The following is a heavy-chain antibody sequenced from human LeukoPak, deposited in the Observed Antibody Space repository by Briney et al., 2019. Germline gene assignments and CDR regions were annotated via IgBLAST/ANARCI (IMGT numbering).Heavy chain of an antibody. D-gene: IGHD2-2*01. Sequence: GGSLRLSCAASGFTFNNYAMHWVRQAPGKGLEWVAFIRYDGSNKYYADSVKGRFTIPRDNSKNTLYLQMNSLRAEDTAVYYCAKSGVVVPYFDYWGQGTLVTVSS. J-gene: IGHJ4*02. CDR3: AKSGVVVPYFDY. V-gene: IGHV3-30*02. CDR1: GFTFNNYA. CDR2: IRYDGSNK.